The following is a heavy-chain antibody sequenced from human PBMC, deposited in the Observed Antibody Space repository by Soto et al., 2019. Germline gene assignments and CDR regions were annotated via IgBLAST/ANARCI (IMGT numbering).Heavy chain of an antibody. CDR3: ARDSQHAFDI. CDR1: GFSFSSYS. Sequence: GGSLRLSCAAPGFSFSSYSMNWVRQAPGKGLEWISYISGKGDNTNYVDSVKGRFTISRDNAKNLLYLQMSSLRADDTAVYYCARDSQHAFDIWGQGTMVTVSS. J-gene: IGHJ3*02. V-gene: IGHV3-48*01. CDR2: ISGKGDNT.